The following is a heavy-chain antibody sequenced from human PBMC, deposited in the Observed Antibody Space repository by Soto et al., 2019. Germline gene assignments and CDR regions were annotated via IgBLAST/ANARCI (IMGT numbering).Heavy chain of an antibody. J-gene: IGHJ4*02. Sequence: PGGSLRLSCAASGFKFGDHYMTWIRQAPGKGLEWVSKISGDGSTQHYADSVRGRFTVSRDNAKNSLSLQMNSLRAEDTALYYCAGDPFYYASGFWGQGTLVTVSS. V-gene: IGHV3-11*01. D-gene: IGHD3-16*01. CDR1: GFKFGDHY. CDR3: AGDPFYYASGF. CDR2: ISGDGSTQ.